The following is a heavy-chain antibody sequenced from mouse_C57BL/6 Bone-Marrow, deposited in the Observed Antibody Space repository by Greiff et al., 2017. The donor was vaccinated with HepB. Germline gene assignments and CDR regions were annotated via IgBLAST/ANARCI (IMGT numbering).Heavy chain of an antibody. D-gene: IGHD1-1*01. Sequence: VQLQQSGAELARPGASVKLSCKASGYTFTSYGMSWVKQRTGQGLEWIGEIYPRSGNTYYNEKFKGKATLTADKSSSTAYMELRSLTSEDSAVYFCARLVLRRYFDVWGTGTTVTVSS. J-gene: IGHJ1*03. CDR2: IYPRSGNT. CDR1: GYTFTSYG. V-gene: IGHV1-81*01. CDR3: ARLVLRRYFDV.